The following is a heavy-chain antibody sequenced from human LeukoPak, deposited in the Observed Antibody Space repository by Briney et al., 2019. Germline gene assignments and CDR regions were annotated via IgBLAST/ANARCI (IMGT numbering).Heavy chain of an antibody. Sequence: GGSLRLSCAASGFTVSSNYMSWVRQAPGKGLEGVSVIYSGGSTYYADSVKGRFTISRDSSKNTLYLQMSNLRAEDTAVYYCARGSQDSGSYYLGYWGQGTLVTVSS. V-gene: IGHV3-53*01. D-gene: IGHD3-10*01. CDR2: IYSGGST. J-gene: IGHJ4*02. CDR3: ARGSQDSGSYYLGY. CDR1: GFTVSSNY.